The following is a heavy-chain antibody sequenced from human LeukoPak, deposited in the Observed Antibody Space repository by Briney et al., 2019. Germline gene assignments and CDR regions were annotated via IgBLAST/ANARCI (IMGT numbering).Heavy chain of an antibody. CDR1: VGSISTYY. V-gene: IGHV4-59*08. D-gene: IGHD3-10*01. Sequence: SETLSLTCTVSVGSISTYYWNWIRQPPGKGLEWIGYIYYSGSTKYNPSLTSRVSVSIDTSKNQSSLKLTSVTAADTAVYYCARRAGTTFDYWGQGILISVSS. CDR3: ARRAGTTFDY. CDR2: IYYSGST. J-gene: IGHJ4*02.